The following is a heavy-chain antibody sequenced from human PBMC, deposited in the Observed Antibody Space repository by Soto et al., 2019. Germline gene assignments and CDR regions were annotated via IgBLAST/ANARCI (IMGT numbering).Heavy chain of an antibody. CDR2: INHSGST. CDR3: ARRGSGSYYNDPLDH. V-gene: IGHV4-34*01. J-gene: IGHJ5*02. D-gene: IGHD3-10*01. Sequence: SETLSLTCAVYGGSFSGYYWSWIRQPPGKGLEWIGEINHSGSTNYNPSLKSRVTISLDTSKNQFSLKLSSVTAADTAVYFCARRGSGSYYNDPLDHWGQGTLVTVSS. CDR1: GGSFSGYY.